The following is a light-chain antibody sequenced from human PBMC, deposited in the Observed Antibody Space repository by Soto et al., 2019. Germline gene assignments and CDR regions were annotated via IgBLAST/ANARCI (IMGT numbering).Light chain of an antibody. J-gene: IGKJ1*01. Sequence: DIQMTQSPSTLSASVGDRVTITCRASQSISSWLAWYQQKPGKAPKLLIYKAYSLEGGVPSRFSANGSGTEFTLTISSLQPDDFATYYCQQYNSFWTFAQGTKVEI. CDR2: KAY. CDR3: QQYNSFWT. CDR1: QSISSW. V-gene: IGKV1-5*03.